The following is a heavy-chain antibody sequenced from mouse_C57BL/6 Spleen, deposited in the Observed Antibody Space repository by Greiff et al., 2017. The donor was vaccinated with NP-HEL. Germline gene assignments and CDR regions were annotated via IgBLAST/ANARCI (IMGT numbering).Heavy chain of an antibody. V-gene: IGHV1-26*01. CDR3: ASYYDYDVDYAMDY. Sequence: EVKLQQSGPELVKPGASVKISCKASGYTFTDYYMNWVKQSHGKSLEWIGDINPNNGGTSYNQKFKGKATLTVDKSSSTAYMELRSLTSEDSAVYYCASYYDYDVDYAMDYWGQGTSVTVSS. CDR1: GYTFTDYY. D-gene: IGHD2-4*01. J-gene: IGHJ4*01. CDR2: INPNNGGT.